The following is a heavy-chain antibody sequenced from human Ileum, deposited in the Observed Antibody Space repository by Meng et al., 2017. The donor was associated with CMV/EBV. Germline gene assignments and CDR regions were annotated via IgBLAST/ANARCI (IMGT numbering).Heavy chain of an antibody. Sequence: KASGYTFTSYFMHWVRQAPGQGLEWMGIINPSVGNTNDAQNFQSRVNMTSDTSTTTAYMELSSLRSEDTAVYYCARDGGDSYNLVDYWGQGTLVTVSS. CDR2: INPSVGNT. J-gene: IGHJ4*02. CDR3: ARDGGDSYNLVDY. V-gene: IGHV1-46*01. D-gene: IGHD5-24*01. CDR1: GYTFTSYF.